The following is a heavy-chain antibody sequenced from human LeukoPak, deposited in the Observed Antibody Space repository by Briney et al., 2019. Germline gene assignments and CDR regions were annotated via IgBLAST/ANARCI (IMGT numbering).Heavy chain of an antibody. J-gene: IGHJ4*02. CDR3: ARGGDRYSYGYELFDY. Sequence: GGSLRLSCAASGFTFSSYAMSWVRQAPGKGLEWVSAISGSGGSTYYADSVKGRFTISRDNSKNTLYLQMNSLRAEDTAVYYCARGGDRYSYGYELFDYWGQGTLVTVSS. D-gene: IGHD5-18*01. CDR2: ISGSGGST. CDR1: GFTFSSYA. V-gene: IGHV3-23*01.